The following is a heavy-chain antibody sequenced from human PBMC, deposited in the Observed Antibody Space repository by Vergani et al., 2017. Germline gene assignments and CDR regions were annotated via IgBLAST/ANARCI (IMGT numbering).Heavy chain of an antibody. CDR1: GGTFSSYP. CDR2: ISPIFGTA. Sequence: QVQLVQSGAEVKKPGSSVKVPCKASGGTFSSYPISWVRQAPGQGLEWMGGISPIFGTANYARKFQGRVTITADESTSTAYMELRSLRSEDTAVYYCARDRTICGVVTYRNYMDVWGKGTTVTVSS. V-gene: IGHV1-69*01. D-gene: IGHD3-3*01. CDR3: ARDRTICGVVTYRNYMDV. J-gene: IGHJ6*03.